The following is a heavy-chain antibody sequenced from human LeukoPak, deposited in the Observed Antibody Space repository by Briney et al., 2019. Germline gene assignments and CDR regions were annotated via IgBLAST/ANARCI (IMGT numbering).Heavy chain of an antibody. J-gene: IGHJ5*02. CDR2: ISYTGNT. CDR1: GGSISPYF. D-gene: IGHD3-10*01. Sequence: SETLSFTSTGSGGSISPYFWSWIRQPPGKGLEWIGYISYTGNTNYNPSLKSRVTISVDTSKNQFSLQLTSVTAADTAVYYCARDDYRGVTNFDPWGQGTLVTVSS. V-gene: IGHV4-59*01. CDR3: ARDDYRGVTNFDP.